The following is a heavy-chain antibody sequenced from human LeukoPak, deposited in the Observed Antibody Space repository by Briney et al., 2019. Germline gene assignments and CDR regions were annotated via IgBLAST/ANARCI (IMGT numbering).Heavy chain of an antibody. CDR2: ISVYNGNT. J-gene: IGHJ4*02. V-gene: IGHV1-18*04. D-gene: IGHD6-13*01. Sequence: ASVKVSCKASGYTFTGYYMHWVRQAPGQGLEWMGWISVYNGNTKYTQKFQGRVTMTTDTSTSTAYMELRNLRSDDTAVYYCARDYSSSWYYFNNWGQGTLVTVSS. CDR1: GYTFTGYY. CDR3: ARDYSSSWYYFNN.